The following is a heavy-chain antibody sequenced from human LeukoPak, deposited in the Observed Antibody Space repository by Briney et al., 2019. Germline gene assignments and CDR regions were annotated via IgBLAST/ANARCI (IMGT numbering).Heavy chain of an antibody. CDR3: ARWYGSYGGEPFDY. Sequence: GGSLRLSCAASGFTFSSYGMHWVRQAPGKGLEWVSVIYSGGSTYYADSVKGRFTISRDNSKNTLYLQMNSLRAEDTAVYYCARWYGSYGGEPFDYWGQGTLVTVSS. CDR1: GFTFSSYG. V-gene: IGHV3-66*01. CDR2: IYSGGST. D-gene: IGHD4-23*01. J-gene: IGHJ4*02.